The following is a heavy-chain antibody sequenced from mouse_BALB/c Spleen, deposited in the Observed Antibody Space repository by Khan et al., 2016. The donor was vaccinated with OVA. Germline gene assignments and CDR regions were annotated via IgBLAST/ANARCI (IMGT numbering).Heavy chain of an antibody. CDR2: INTYTGEP. V-gene: IGHV9-1*02. CDR3: ARSKVNGYDERVFDY. D-gene: IGHD2-2*01. Sequence: QIQLVQSEPELKKPGETVKISCKASGYTFTKYGMNWVKQAPGKGLKWMGWINTYTGEPTYADDFKGRFAFSLETSASTAYLQINNLKNEDMATYFCARSKVNGYDERVFDYWGQGTTLTVSS. J-gene: IGHJ2*01. CDR1: GYTFTKYG.